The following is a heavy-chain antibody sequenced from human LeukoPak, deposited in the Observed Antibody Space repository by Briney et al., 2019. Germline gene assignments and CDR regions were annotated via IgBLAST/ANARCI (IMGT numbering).Heavy chain of an antibody. CDR3: AKDSRAAAGRPFDY. CDR2: ISSSSSYI. D-gene: IGHD6-13*01. V-gene: IGHV3-21*01. CDR1: GFTFSSYS. J-gene: IGHJ4*02. Sequence: GGSLRLSCAASGFTFSSYSMNWVRQAPGKGLEWVSSISSSSSYIYYADSVKGRFTISRDNAKNSLYLQMNSLRAEDTAVYYCAKDSRAAAGRPFDYWGQGTLVTVSS.